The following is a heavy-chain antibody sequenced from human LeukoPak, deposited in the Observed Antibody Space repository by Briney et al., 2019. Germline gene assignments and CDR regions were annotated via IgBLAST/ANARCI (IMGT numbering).Heavy chain of an antibody. D-gene: IGHD6-19*01. J-gene: IGHJ4*02. CDR3: ASQLYSRGPSADS. Sequence: PGGSLRLSCAASGFTFSSSYMSWIRQAPGKGLEWVSYISSSSTYTNYADSVKGRFTISRDNAKNSLYLQMNSLRAEDTAAYYCASQLYSRGPSADSWGQGTLVTVSS. V-gene: IGHV3-11*03. CDR1: GFTFSSSY. CDR2: ISSSSTYT.